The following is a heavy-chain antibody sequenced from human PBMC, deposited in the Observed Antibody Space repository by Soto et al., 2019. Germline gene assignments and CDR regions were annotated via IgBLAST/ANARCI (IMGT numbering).Heavy chain of an antibody. Sequence: SETLSLTCTVSGGSISSSSYYWGWIRQPPGKGLEWIGSIYYSGSTYYNPSLKSRVTISVDTSKNQFSLKLSSVTAADTAVYYCARHTPGRVSSSWYADWFDPWGQGTLVTVSS. J-gene: IGHJ5*02. CDR3: ARHTPGRVSSSWYADWFDP. CDR2: IYYSGST. D-gene: IGHD6-13*01. V-gene: IGHV4-39*01. CDR1: GGSISSSSYY.